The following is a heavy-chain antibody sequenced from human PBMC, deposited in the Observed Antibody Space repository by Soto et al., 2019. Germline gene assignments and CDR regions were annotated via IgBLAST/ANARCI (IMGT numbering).Heavy chain of an antibody. CDR2: VYQSGST. J-gene: IGHJ4*02. CDR1: GYFFSSDYF. Sequence: SETLSLTCAVSGYFFSSDYFWGWIRQPPGKGLEWIGSVYQSGSTYYNPSLKSRVSTSVDTSKNQFSLKLSSVTAADTAVYYCARAAYGSSTLFDYWGRGALVTVSS. V-gene: IGHV4-38-2*01. D-gene: IGHD6-13*01. CDR3: ARAAYGSSTLFDY.